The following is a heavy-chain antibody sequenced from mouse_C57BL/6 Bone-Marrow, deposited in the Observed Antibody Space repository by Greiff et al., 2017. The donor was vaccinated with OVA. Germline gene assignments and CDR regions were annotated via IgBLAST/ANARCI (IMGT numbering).Heavy chain of an antibody. Sequence: QVQLQQPGAELVMPGASVKLSCKASGYTFTSSWMHWVKQRPGQGLAWIGEIDPSDSYTNYNQKFKGKSTLTVDKSSSTAYMQLSSLTSEDSAIYFCARDYGNYYYAMDYWGQGTSVTVSS. D-gene: IGHD2-1*01. V-gene: IGHV1-69*01. CDR2: IDPSDSYT. J-gene: IGHJ4*01. CDR3: ARDYGNYYYAMDY. CDR1: GYTFTSSW.